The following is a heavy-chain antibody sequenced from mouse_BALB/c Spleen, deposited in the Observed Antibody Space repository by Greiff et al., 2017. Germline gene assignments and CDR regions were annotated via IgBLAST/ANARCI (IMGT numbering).Heavy chain of an antibody. CDR1: GYTFTSHW. Sequence: QVHVKQSGPELVRPGASVKISCKAPGYTFTSHWMQWVRPRPGQGLVWIGEIFPGDGVPNYNGKFKGKATLTSDKSSSTAYMQLSSLTSVDSAVYFCAREALKAYDRDEGGQGTTLTVSS. J-gene: IGHJ2*01. CDR2: IFPGDGVP. CDR3: AREALKAYDRDE. V-gene: IGHV1-56*02. D-gene: IGHD2-14*01.